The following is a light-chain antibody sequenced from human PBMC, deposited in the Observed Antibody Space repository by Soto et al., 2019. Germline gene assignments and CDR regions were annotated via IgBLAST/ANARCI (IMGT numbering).Light chain of an antibody. CDR1: QSIGKH. CDR2: AAS. Sequence: DIQMTHSPSSLSASVVDTVTITFLASQSIGKHLNWYQQKPGKAPKFLIYAASSLQSEVPSRFSGSGSGTDFTLTVNSLQPEDFATYYCQKGYSSAINFGQGTRLEIK. V-gene: IGKV1-39*01. CDR3: QKGYSSAIN. J-gene: IGKJ5*01.